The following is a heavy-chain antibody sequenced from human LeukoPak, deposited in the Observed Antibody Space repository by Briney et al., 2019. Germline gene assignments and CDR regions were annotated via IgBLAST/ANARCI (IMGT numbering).Heavy chain of an antibody. Sequence: AGGSLRLSCAASGFTFSSYAMSWVRQAPGKGLEWIGYIYYSGSTNYNPSLKSRVTISVDTSKNQFSLKLSSVTAADTAVYYCARARYDFWSGYYTQYDAFDIWGQGTMVTVSS. V-gene: IGHV4-59*01. CDR3: ARARYDFWSGYYTQYDAFDI. CDR2: IYYSGST. D-gene: IGHD3-3*01. CDR1: GFTFSSYA. J-gene: IGHJ3*02.